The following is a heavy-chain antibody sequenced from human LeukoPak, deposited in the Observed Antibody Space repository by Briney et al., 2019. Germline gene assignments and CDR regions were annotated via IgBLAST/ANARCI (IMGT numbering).Heavy chain of an antibody. CDR3: ATDIVVVVAATTPNDY. CDR2: IKQDGSEK. CDR1: GFTFSSYW. Sequence: GGSLRLSCAASGFTFSSYWMSWVRQAPGKGLEWVANIKQDGSEKYYVDSVKGRFTISRDNAKNSLYLQMNSLRAEDTAVYYCATDIVVVVAATTPNDYWGQGTLVTVSS. D-gene: IGHD2-15*01. V-gene: IGHV3-7*01. J-gene: IGHJ4*02.